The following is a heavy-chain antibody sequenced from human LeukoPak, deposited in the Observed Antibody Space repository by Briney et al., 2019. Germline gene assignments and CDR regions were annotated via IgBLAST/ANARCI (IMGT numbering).Heavy chain of an antibody. Sequence: GGSLRLSCAASTFTFSNYWMSWVRQAPGKGLEWVANINKNGSEKYYADSVKGGFTFSRDNAKNSLYLQMNCLRAEDTAVYYCARAQSGHCSSTSCYDYGMDVWGQGTTVTVSS. V-gene: IGHV3-7*01. J-gene: IGHJ6*02. CDR2: INKNGSEK. D-gene: IGHD2-2*01. CDR3: ARAQSGHCSSTSCYDYGMDV. CDR1: TFTFSNYW.